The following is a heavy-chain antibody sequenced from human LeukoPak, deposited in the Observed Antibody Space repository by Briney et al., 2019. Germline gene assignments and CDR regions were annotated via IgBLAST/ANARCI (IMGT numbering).Heavy chain of an antibody. J-gene: IGHJ6*02. CDR3: ARDYGGNSNYYYYGMDV. V-gene: IGHV4-59*01. D-gene: IGHD4-23*01. CDR2: FYYSGST. CDR1: GGSISSYY. Sequence: SETLSLTCTVSGGSISSYYWSWIRQPPGKGLEWIGYFYYSGSTNYNPSLKSRVTISVDTSKNQFSLKLNSVTAADTAVYYCARDYGGNSNYYYYGMDVWGQGTTVTVSS.